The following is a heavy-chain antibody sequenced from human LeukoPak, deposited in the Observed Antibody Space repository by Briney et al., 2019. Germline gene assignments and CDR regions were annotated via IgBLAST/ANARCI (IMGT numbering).Heavy chain of an antibody. CDR3: ARHQGTMIVVVMDAFDI. J-gene: IGHJ3*02. Sequence: SETLSLTCSVSGGSINNYYWSWIRQPPGKGLEWIGYIYYSGSTNYNPSLKSRVTISVDTSKNQFSLKLSSVTAADTAVYYCARHQGTMIVVVMDAFDIWGQGTMVTVSS. D-gene: IGHD3-22*01. CDR1: GGSINNYY. V-gene: IGHV4-59*08. CDR2: IYYSGST.